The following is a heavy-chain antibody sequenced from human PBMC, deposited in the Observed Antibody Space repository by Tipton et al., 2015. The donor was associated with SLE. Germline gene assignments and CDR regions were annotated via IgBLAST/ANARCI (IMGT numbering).Heavy chain of an antibody. D-gene: IGHD2-21*01. J-gene: IGHJ4*02. V-gene: IGHV4-30-2*01. CDR3: ARYIVVVRYFDY. CDR1: GGSISSGDYS. Sequence: TLSLTCAVSGGSISSGDYSWSWIRQPPGEGLEWIGHIYHTGNMNYNPSLQSRVVISVDTSKNQFSLKLSSVTAADTAVYYCARYIVVVRYFDYWGQGTLVTVSS. CDR2: IYHTGNM.